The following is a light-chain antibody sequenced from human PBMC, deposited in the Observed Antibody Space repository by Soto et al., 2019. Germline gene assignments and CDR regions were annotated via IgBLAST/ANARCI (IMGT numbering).Light chain of an antibody. CDR2: AAS. CDR1: QGIRNF. CDR3: QKYSSVPV. Sequence: DIQMTQSPTSLSASVGDRVTITCQASQGIRNFVAWYQQKPGKAPKLLIYAASTLQSGVPSRFSGSGSGKDFTLTSNSLQPEDVATYSYQKYSSVPVFGPGTKVEIK. V-gene: IGKV1-27*01. J-gene: IGKJ3*01.